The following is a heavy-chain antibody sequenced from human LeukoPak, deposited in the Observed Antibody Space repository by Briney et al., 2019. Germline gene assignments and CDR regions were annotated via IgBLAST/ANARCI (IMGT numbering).Heavy chain of an antibody. Sequence: SETLSLTCTVSGGSISSGGYYWSWIRQHPGKGLEWIGYIYYSGSTYYNPSLKSRVTISVDTSKNQFSLKLSSVTAADTAVYYCARTPWEYYDSSGYIDYWGQGTLVTASS. CDR2: IYYSGST. CDR3: ARTPWEYYDSSGYIDY. D-gene: IGHD3-22*01. V-gene: IGHV4-31*03. CDR1: GGSISSGGYY. J-gene: IGHJ4*02.